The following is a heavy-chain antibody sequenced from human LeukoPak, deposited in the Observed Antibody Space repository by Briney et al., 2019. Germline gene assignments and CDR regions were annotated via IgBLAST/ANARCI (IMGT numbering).Heavy chain of an antibody. V-gene: IGHV3-30*02. J-gene: IGHJ4*02. CDR3: AKTPARYYDFWSGLG. Sequence: GGSLRLSCAASGFTFSSYGMHWVRQAPGKGLEWVAFIRYDGSNEYYADSVKGRFTISRDNSKNTLYLQMNSLRAEDTAVYYCAKTPARYYDFWSGLGWGQGTLVTVSS. CDR1: GFTFSSYG. D-gene: IGHD3-3*01. CDR2: IRYDGSNE.